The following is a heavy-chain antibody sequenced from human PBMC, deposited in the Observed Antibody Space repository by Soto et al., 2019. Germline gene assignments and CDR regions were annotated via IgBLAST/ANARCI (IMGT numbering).Heavy chain of an antibody. CDR1: GFTFSSYS. Sequence: PGGSLRLSCAASGFTFSSYSMNWVRQAPGKGLEWVSYISSSSSTIYYADSVKGRFTISRDNAKNSLYLQMNSLRDEDTAVYYCARLPQTYYYDSSGSTLYYWGQGTLVTVSS. D-gene: IGHD3-22*01. V-gene: IGHV3-48*02. J-gene: IGHJ4*02. CDR2: ISSSSSTI. CDR3: ARLPQTYYYDSSGSTLYY.